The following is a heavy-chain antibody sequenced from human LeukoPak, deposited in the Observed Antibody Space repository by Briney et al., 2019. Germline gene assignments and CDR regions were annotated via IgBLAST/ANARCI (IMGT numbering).Heavy chain of an antibody. CDR3: ARDSTADLDY. CDR2: ISSSSIYT. V-gene: IGHV3-21*01. Sequence: GGSLRLSCVASGFTLSSYTMNWVRQAPGKGLEWVSSISSSSIYTYYADSVKGRFTISRDNAKQSLYLQMNSLRADDTALYYCARDSTADLDYWGQGTLVTVSS. CDR1: GFTLSSYT. J-gene: IGHJ4*02. D-gene: IGHD6-19*01.